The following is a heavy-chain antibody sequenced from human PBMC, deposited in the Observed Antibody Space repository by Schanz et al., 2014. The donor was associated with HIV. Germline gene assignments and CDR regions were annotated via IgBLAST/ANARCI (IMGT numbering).Heavy chain of an antibody. CDR2: IIPIFGTT. CDR3: ASGRFDTVIWWGDAFLI. CDR1: GGPFSSYA. J-gene: IGHJ3*02. V-gene: IGHV1-69*01. Sequence: QVQLVQSGAEVKKPGSSVKVSCKSSGGPFSSYAITWVRQAPGQGLEWVGGIIPIFGTTNYAQKFQGRVTITADESTSTAYMELSSLRSEDTAVYYCASGRFDTVIWWGDAFLIWGRGTMVTVSS. D-gene: IGHD5-18*01.